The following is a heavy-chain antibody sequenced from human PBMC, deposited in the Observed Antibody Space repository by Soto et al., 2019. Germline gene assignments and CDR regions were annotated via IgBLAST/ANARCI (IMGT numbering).Heavy chain of an antibody. CDR1: GFSFSDYH. CDR3: AKDRTTMIVVVHDT. Sequence: PGGSLRLSCAASGFSFSDYHMSWVRQAPGKGLEWVSAISGSGSSTYSADSVKGRFTISRDNSKNTLYLQMNSLSAEDTAVYYCAKDRTTMIVVVHDTWGQGSLVTVSS. V-gene: IGHV3-23*01. J-gene: IGHJ5*02. CDR2: ISGSGSST. D-gene: IGHD3-22*01.